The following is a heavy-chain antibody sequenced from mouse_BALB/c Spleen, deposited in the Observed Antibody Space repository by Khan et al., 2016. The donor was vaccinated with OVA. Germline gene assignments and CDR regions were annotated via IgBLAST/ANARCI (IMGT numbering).Heavy chain of an antibody. Sequence: QVQLKQSGAELVRPGTSVKVSCKASGYAFTDYLIEWLKQRPGQGLEWIGVINPGSGDITYNEKFKDKATLTADTSSSTAYMQPTSLTSDDSAVYFCSRSGYGFGAYWGPGTLVTVSA. CDR3: SRSGYGFGAY. J-gene: IGHJ3*01. V-gene: IGHV1-54*03. D-gene: IGHD3-2*02. CDR1: GYAFTDYL. CDR2: INPGSGDI.